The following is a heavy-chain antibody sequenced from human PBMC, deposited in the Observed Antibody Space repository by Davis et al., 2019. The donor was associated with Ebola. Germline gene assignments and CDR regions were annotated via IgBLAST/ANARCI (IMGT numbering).Heavy chain of an antibody. V-gene: IGHV1-3*01. CDR2: INGGNGNT. CDR1: GYTFTNYA. Sequence: AASVKVSCKASGYTFTNYAMHWARQVPGQRLEWMGWINGGNGNTKYSQKFQVRVTITRDTSASTAYMELSSLRSEDTAVYYCAREMATLGYDYYYGMDVWGQGTTVTVSS. CDR3: AREMATLGYDYYYGMDV. D-gene: IGHD5-24*01. J-gene: IGHJ6*02.